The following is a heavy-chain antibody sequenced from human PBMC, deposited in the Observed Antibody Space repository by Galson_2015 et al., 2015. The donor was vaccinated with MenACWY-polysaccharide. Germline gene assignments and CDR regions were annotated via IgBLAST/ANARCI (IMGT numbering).Heavy chain of an antibody. J-gene: IGHJ5*02. Sequence: TLSLTCTVSGAPINIGGHYWTWIPPPPGKGLEWFGDISHSGNSNYTPPLKSRAVISVDTSKNQFSLSLTSVTAADTAVYYCASMPSTVTSLGWFAPWGQGTLVTVTS. CDR3: ASMPSTVTSLGWFAP. CDR1: GAPINIGGHY. V-gene: IGHV4-31*03. CDR2: ISHSGNS. D-gene: IGHD4-17*01.